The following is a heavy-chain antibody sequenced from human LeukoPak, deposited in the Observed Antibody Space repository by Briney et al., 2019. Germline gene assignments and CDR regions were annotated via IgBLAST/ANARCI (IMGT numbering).Heavy chain of an antibody. CDR2: ISYDGSNK. J-gene: IGHJ4*02. CDR3: ARDGTAMATGFDY. D-gene: IGHD5-18*01. V-gene: IGHV3-30*04. Sequence: GGSLRLSCAASGFTFSSYAMHWVRQAPGKGLEWVAVISYDGSNKYYADSVKGRFTISRDNSKNTLYLQMNSLRAEDTAVYYCARDGTAMATGFDYWGQGTLVTVSS. CDR1: GFTFSSYA.